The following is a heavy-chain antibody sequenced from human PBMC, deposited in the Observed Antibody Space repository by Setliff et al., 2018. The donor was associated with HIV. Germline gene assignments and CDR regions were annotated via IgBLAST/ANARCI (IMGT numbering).Heavy chain of an antibody. J-gene: IGHJ4*02. D-gene: IGHD4-17*01. V-gene: IGHV3-21*04. CDR2: INSGSNYI. Sequence: PGGSLRLSCAASGLTFSSYAMSWVRQAPGKGLEWISSINSGSNYIYYTDSVKGRFTISGDNAKNSLYLQMNSLRAEDTAVYYCARDYYGGFGDYDFGNYFDYWGQGTLVTVSS. CDR1: GLTFSSYA. CDR3: ARDYYGGFGDYDFGNYFDY.